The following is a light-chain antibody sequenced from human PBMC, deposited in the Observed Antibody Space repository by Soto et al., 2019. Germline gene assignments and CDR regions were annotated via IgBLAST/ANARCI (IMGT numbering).Light chain of an antibody. Sequence: QPVLTQSPSASASLGASVKLTCTLSSGHSNYAIAWHQQQPEKGPRYLMKLNSDGSHSKGDGIPDRFSGSSSGAERYLTISSLQSEDEADYYCQTWGTGIHVFGTGTQLTVL. CDR2: LNSDGSH. CDR3: QTWGTGIHV. J-gene: IGLJ1*01. V-gene: IGLV4-69*01. CDR1: SGHSNYA.